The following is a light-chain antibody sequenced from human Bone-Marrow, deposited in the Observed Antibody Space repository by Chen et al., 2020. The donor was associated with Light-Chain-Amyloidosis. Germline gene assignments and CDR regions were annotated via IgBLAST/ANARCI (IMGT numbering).Light chain of an antibody. CDR2: TNN. J-gene: IGLJ1*01. Sequence: QSVLTQPPSASGTPGQRVTISCSVTSSNIGRNTVNWYQQLPGTAPKLLIYTNNQRPSGVPDRFSGSNSATSASLAISGLHSADEADYYCAAWDDSLNDYVFGTGTKVTVL. CDR1: SSNIGRNT. V-gene: IGLV1-44*01. CDR3: AAWDDSLNDYV.